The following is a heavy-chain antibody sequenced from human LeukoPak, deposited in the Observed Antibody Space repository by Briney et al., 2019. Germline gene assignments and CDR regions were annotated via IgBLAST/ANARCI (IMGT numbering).Heavy chain of an antibody. CDR1: GYTFTSYD. V-gene: IGHV1-69*04. D-gene: IGHD3-22*01. CDR2: IIPILGIA. CDR3: AARYYYDSSGAIDY. J-gene: IGHJ4*02. Sequence: ASVKVSCKASGYTFTSYDINWVRQAPGQGLEWMGRIIPILGIANYAQKFQGRVTITADKSTSTAYMELSSLRSEDTAVYYCAARYYYDSSGAIDYWGQGTLVTVSS.